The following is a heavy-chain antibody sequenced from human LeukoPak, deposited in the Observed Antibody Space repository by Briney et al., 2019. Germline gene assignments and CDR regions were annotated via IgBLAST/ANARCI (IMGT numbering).Heavy chain of an antibody. V-gene: IGHV3-23*01. Sequence: GGSLRLSCAASGFTFRLYAMVWVRQAPGKGLEWVAAISGTGFAGSGLKTYYADSVQGRFAISRDNSKNTLYLQMDSLRADDTAVYYCAKPGVTYYYGSDDYWGRGTLVIVSS. D-gene: IGHD3-10*01. CDR1: GFTFRLYA. CDR2: ISGTGFAGSGLKT. CDR3: AKPGVTYYYGSDDY. J-gene: IGHJ4*02.